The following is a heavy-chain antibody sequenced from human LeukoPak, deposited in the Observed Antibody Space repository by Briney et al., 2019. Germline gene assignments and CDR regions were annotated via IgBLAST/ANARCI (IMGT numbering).Heavy chain of an antibody. CDR2: IYSGGSL. CDR3: ARGRQCDF. Sequence: PGGSLRLSCAASGFIVSANYMNWVRQAPGKGLEWVSVIYSGGSLFYADSVKGRFTISRDNSKNTVYLQMNSLRVEDTAVYYCARGRQCDFWGQGTLVTVSS. J-gene: IGHJ4*02. CDR1: GFIVSANY. V-gene: IGHV3-53*01. D-gene: IGHD4-11*01.